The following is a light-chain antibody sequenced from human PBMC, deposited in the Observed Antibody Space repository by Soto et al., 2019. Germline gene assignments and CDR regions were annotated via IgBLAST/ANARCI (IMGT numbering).Light chain of an antibody. CDR2: DDG. V-gene: IGLV3-21*02. J-gene: IGLJ2*01. CDR3: QVWESSSDHPVV. CDR1: SIGSKS. Sequence: SYELTQPPSVSVAPGQTARITCGGNSIGSKSVHWYQQTPGQAPVLVVYDDGDRPSGIPERFSASKSGNTATLTFSRVEAGDEADYYCQVWESSSDHPVVFGGGTKLTVL.